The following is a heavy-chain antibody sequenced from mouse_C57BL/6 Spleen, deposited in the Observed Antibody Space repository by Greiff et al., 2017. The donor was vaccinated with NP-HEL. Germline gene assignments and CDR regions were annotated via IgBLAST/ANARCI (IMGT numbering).Heavy chain of an antibody. J-gene: IGHJ1*03. CDR3: ARSITTVVAGGYWYFDV. V-gene: IGHV1-81*01. CDR2: IYPRSGNT. D-gene: IGHD1-1*01. CDR1: GYTFTSYG. Sequence: VQLQQSGAELARPGASVKLSCKASGYTFTSYGISWVKQRTGQGLEWIGEIYPRSGNTYYNEKFKGKATLTADKSSSTAYMELRSLTSEDSAVYFCARSITTVVAGGYWYFDVWGTGTTVTVSS.